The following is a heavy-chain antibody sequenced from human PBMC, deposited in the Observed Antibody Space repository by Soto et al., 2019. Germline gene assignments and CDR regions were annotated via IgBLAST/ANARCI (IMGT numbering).Heavy chain of an antibody. Sequence: GESLKISCKGSGYSRTSYWIGWVRQMPGKGLARMGIIYPGDSDTRYGPSFQGQVTISADKSSSAAYLQWSSLKASDTAMYYCARGYCSSTSCRENWFDPWGQGTLVTGSS. CDR1: GYSRTSYW. V-gene: IGHV5-51*01. J-gene: IGHJ5*02. CDR3: ARGYCSSTSCRENWFDP. CDR2: IYPGDSDT. D-gene: IGHD2-2*01.